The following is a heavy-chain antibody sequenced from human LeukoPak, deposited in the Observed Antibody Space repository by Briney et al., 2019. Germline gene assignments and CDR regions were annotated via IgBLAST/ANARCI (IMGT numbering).Heavy chain of an antibody. Sequence: GGSLRLSCAASGFTFSSYAMHWARQAPGKGLEWVAFIQSDGSNKYYADSVKGRFTISRDNSKNTLYLQMNSLRAEDTAVYYCARVDGGWQPNDYWGQGTLVTVSS. D-gene: IGHD6-19*01. CDR3: ARVDGGWQPNDY. CDR1: GFTFSSYA. V-gene: IGHV3-30*02. J-gene: IGHJ4*02. CDR2: IQSDGSNK.